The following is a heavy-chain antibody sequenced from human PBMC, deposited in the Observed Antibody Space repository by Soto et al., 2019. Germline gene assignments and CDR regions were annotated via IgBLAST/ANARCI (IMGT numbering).Heavy chain of an antibody. J-gene: IGHJ5*02. CDR3: ARAYYDTSGYSLDP. Sequence: KPSETLSLTCTVSGDSISSGGYYWSWIRQPPEMGLEWIGYIYYSGSTYYNPSLKSRVTISVDTSKNQFSLRLSSVTAADTAVYYCARAYYDTSGYSLDPWGQGILVTVSS. D-gene: IGHD3-22*01. V-gene: IGHV4-31*03. CDR1: GDSISSGGYY. CDR2: IYYSGST.